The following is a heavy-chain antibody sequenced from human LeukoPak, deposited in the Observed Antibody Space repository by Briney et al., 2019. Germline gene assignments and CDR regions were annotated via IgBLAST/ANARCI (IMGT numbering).Heavy chain of an antibody. J-gene: IGHJ5*02. D-gene: IGHD3-10*01. Sequence: GASVKVSCKASGYTFTGYYMHWVRQAPGQGLEWMGWINPNSGGTNYAQKFQGRVTMTRNTSISTAYMELSSLRSEDTAVYYCAYSGWFGESNWFDPWGQGTLVTVSS. CDR2: INPNSGGT. CDR1: GYTFTGYY. CDR3: AYSGWFGESNWFDP. V-gene: IGHV1-2*02.